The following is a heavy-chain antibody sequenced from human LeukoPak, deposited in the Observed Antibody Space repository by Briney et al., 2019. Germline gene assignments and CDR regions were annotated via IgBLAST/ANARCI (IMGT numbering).Heavy chain of an antibody. CDR2: IWDDGTNN. J-gene: IGHJ4*02. CDR1: GFTFSSYG. Sequence: GGSLRLSCAGSGFTFSSYGMHWVRQAPGKGLEWVAVIWDDGTNNNYADSVKGRFTVSRDNSMNTLYLQVNSLTAEDTAVYYCARDAAADYYGSGSYYNGFDYWGQGTLVTVSS. V-gene: IGHV3-33*01. D-gene: IGHD3-10*01. CDR3: ARDAAADYYGSGSYYNGFDY.